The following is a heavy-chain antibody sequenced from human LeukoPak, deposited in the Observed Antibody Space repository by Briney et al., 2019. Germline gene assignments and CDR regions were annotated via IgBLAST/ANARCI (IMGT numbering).Heavy chain of an antibody. J-gene: IGHJ5*02. CDR1: GYSFTSYW. Sequence: GESLKISCKGSGYSFTSYWIGWVRQMPGKGLEWMGIIYPGDSDTRYSPSFQGQVTISADKSISTAYLQWSSLKASDTAVYYCARHDVDTAMVSWFDPWGQGTLVTVSS. CDR3: ARHDVDTAMVSWFDP. D-gene: IGHD5-18*01. CDR2: IYPGDSDT. V-gene: IGHV5-51*01.